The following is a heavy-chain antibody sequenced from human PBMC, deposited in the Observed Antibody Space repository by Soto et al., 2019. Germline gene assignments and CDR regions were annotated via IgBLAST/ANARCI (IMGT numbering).Heavy chain of an antibody. CDR1: GFTFSSYW. J-gene: IGHJ4*02. D-gene: IGHD6-19*01. V-gene: IGHV3-7*03. CDR2: IKQDGSEK. Sequence: GGSLRLSCAASGFTFSSYWMSWVRQAPGKGLEWVANIKQDGSEKYYVDSVKGRFTISRDTSKNQFSLKLSSVTAADTAVYYCARLGQNPRSGSSGWYVDYWGQGTLVTVSS. CDR3: ARLGQNPRSGSSGWYVDY.